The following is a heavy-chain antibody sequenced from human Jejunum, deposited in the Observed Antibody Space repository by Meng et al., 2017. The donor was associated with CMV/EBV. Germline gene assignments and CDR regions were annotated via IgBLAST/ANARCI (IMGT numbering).Heavy chain of an antibody. CDR1: GFRFANYW. D-gene: IGHD2/OR15-2a*01. V-gene: IGHV3-7*01. CDR3: ARWGGEGSTSGLDS. J-gene: IGHJ4*02. Sequence: SGFRFANYWMPWVRQAPEKGLEWVANIKEDGNEKNYVDSVKGRFTISRDNSNNLVHLQMSDLRAEDTSVYYCARWGGEGSTSGLDSWGQGTLVTVSS. CDR2: IKEDGNEK.